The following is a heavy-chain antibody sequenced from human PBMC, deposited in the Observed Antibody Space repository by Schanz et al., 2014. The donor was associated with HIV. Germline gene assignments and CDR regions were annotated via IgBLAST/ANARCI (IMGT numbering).Heavy chain of an antibody. D-gene: IGHD3-22*01. Sequence: QVQLVESGGGVVQPGRSLRLSCAASGFTFSSYAMHWVRQAPGKGLEWVAVISYDGSNKYYADSVKGRFTISRDNSKNTLYLQMNSLRAEDTAVYYCAKVKRFYFDNSGRLDYWGQGTLVIVSS. J-gene: IGHJ4*02. CDR2: ISYDGSNK. V-gene: IGHV3-30-3*01. CDR3: AKVKRFYFDNSGRLDY. CDR1: GFTFSSYA.